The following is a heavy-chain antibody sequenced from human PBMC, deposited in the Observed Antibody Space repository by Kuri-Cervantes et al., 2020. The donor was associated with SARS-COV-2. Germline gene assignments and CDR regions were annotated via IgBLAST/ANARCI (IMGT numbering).Heavy chain of an antibody. J-gene: IGHJ4*02. CDR3: ARGKVSGTYFGYFDY. D-gene: IGHD1-26*01. Sequence: GGSLRLSCAASGFTVSSNYMSWVRQAPGKGLECVSVIYNVGSTYYAESVKGRFTISRDNSRNTLYLQMNSLRAADTAVYYCARGKVSGTYFGYFDYWGPGTLVTVSS. CDR2: IYNVGST. CDR1: GFTVSSNY. V-gene: IGHV3-53*01.